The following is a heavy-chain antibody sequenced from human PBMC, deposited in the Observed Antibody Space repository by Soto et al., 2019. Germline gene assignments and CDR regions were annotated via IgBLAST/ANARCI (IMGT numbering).Heavy chain of an antibody. CDR2: IYYSGST. CDR3: ARSSPRVVSPWDY. V-gene: IGHV4-59*01. D-gene: IGHD3-3*01. CDR1: GGPISSYY. J-gene: IGHJ4*02. Sequence: SETLSLTCTVSGGPISSYYWSWIRQPPGKGLEWIGHIYYSGSTNYNPSLKSRVTISVDTSKNHFSLKLSSVTAADTAVYYCARSSPRVVSPWDYWGQGTLVTAPQ.